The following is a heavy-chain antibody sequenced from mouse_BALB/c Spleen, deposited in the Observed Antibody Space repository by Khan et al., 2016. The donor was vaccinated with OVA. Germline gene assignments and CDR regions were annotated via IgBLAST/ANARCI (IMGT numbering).Heavy chain of an antibody. CDR2: IWSDGHT. Sequence: QVQLKESGPGLVAPSQSLSITCTISGFSLTSYGVHWVRQPPGKGLEWLVVIWSDGHTTYNSDHKSRLSISTVNSKSKAFLKMNSLHTDDTAMDYCARHGYYGNYGPYFDVWGAGTPVTVSS. CDR1: GFSLTSYG. J-gene: IGHJ1*01. V-gene: IGHV2-6-1*01. CDR3: ARHGYYGNYGPYFDV. D-gene: IGHD2-1*01.